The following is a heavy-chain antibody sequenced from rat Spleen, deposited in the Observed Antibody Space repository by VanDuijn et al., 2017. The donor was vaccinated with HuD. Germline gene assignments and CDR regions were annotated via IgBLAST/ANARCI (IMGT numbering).Heavy chain of an antibody. D-gene: IGHD1-4*01. CDR2: ISTDGGST. J-gene: IGHJ1*01. CDR3: ARPSKYPGISWYFDV. Sequence: EVQLVESGGGLVQPGRSLKLSCEASGFTFSNYGMHWIRQTPTKGLEWVASISTDGGSTYYRDSVKGRFTISRDNAKSTLYLQMDSLRSEDTATYYCARPSKYPGISWYFDVWGPGTMVTVSS. CDR1: GFTFSNYG. V-gene: IGHV5-19*01.